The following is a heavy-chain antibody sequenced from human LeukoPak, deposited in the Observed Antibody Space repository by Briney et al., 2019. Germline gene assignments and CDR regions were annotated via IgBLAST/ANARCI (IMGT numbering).Heavy chain of an antibody. CDR3: AQSRGDGYNLGISAFDI. Sequence: SETLSLTCTVSGGSISSGGYYWSWIRQHPGKGLEWIGYIYYSGSTNYNPSLKSRVTISVDTSKNQFSLKLSSVTAADTAVYYCAQSRGDGYNLGISAFDIWGQGTMVTASS. V-gene: IGHV4-61*08. CDR2: IYYSGST. D-gene: IGHD5-24*01. CDR1: GGSISSGGYY. J-gene: IGHJ3*02.